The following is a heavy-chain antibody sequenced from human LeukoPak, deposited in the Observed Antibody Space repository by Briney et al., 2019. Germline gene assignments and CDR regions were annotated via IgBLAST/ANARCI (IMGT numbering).Heavy chain of an antibody. CDR3: ARHGGAFDI. CDR1: GFTFSTYW. Sequence: PGGSLRLSCAASGFTFSTYWMSWVCQAPGKGPEWVAYIKQDGSEKDYVDSVRGRFTISRDNAKNSLYLQMNSLRVEDTAVYYCARHGGAFDIWGQGTLVTVSS. V-gene: IGHV3-7*01. CDR2: IKQDGSEK. D-gene: IGHD3-10*01. J-gene: IGHJ3*02.